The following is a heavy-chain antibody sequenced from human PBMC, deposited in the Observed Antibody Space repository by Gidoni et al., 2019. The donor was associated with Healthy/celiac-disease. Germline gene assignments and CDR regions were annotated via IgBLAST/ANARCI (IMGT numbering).Heavy chain of an antibody. Sequence: EVQLVESGGGLVQPGGSLRLSCAASGFTFSSHSMNWVRQAPGKGLEWVSYISSSSSTIYYADSVKGRFTISRDNAKNSLYLQMNSLRDEDTAVYYCARDPAPPFDYDFWSGQWGLYGMDVWGQGTTVTVSS. CDR2: ISSSSSTI. CDR1: GFTFSSHS. D-gene: IGHD3-3*01. J-gene: IGHJ6*02. V-gene: IGHV3-48*02. CDR3: ARDPAPPFDYDFWSGQWGLYGMDV.